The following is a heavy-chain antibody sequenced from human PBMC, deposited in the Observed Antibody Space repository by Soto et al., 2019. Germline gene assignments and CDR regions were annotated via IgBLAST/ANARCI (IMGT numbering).Heavy chain of an antibody. CDR3: AKDFAITFGGVNNWFDP. CDR2: ISGSGGST. J-gene: IGHJ5*02. Sequence: GGSLRLSCAASGFTFSSYAMSWVRQAPGKGLEWVSAISGSGGSTYYADSVKGRFTISRDNSKNTLYLQMNSLRAEDTAVYYCAKDFAITFGGVNNWFDPWGQGTLVTVSS. V-gene: IGHV3-23*01. D-gene: IGHD3-16*01. CDR1: GFTFSSYA.